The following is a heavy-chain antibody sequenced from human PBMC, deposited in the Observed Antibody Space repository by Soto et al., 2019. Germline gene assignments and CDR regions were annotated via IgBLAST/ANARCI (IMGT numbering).Heavy chain of an antibody. J-gene: IGHJ6*03. D-gene: IGHD3-3*01. Sequence: QVQLVQSGAEVKKPGASVKVSCKASGYTFTSYAMHWVRKAPGQRLEWMGWINAGNGNTKYSQKFQGRVTITRDTSASTADMELSSLRSEDTAVYYCARDFAFFGVVTIRHYYYYMDVWGKGITVTDSS. V-gene: IGHV1-3*01. CDR1: GYTFTSYA. CDR2: INAGNGNT. CDR3: ARDFAFFGVVTIRHYYYYMDV.